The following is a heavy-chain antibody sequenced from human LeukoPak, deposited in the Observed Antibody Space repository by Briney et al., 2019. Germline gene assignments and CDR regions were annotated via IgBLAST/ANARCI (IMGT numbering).Heavy chain of an antibody. V-gene: IGHV3-30-3*01. J-gene: IGHJ4*02. D-gene: IGHD3-10*01. CDR2: ISYDGSNK. CDR3: AREPEGKRGFDY. CDR1: GFTFSSYV. Sequence: GGSLRLSCAASGFTFSSYVMHWVRQAPGKGLEWVAVISYDGSNKYYADSVKGRFTISRDNSKNTLYLQMNSLRAEDTAVYYCAREPEGKRGFDYWGQGTLVTVSS.